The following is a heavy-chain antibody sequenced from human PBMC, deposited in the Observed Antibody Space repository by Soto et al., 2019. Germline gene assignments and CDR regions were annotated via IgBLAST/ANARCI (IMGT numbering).Heavy chain of an antibody. CDR1: GFTFSSYW. D-gene: IGHD4-17*01. CDR2: INSDGSST. Sequence: GGSLRLSCAASGFTFSSYWMHWVRQAPGKGLVWVSRINSDGSSTSYADSEKGRFTISRDNAKNTLYLQMNSLRAEDTAVYYCARSSLRPYYYYYGMDVWGQGTTVTVSS. V-gene: IGHV3-74*01. J-gene: IGHJ6*02. CDR3: ARSSLRPYYYYYGMDV.